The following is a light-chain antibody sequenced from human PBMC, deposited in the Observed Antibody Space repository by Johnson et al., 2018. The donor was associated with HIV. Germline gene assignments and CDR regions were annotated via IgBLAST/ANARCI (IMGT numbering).Light chain of an antibody. Sequence: QSILTQPPSVSAAPGQKVTISCSGSSSNIGRNYVSWYQQLPGTAPKLLIFDNNKRPSGIPDRFSATKSGTSATLGITGLQTGDEADYYCGTWKSSLSGYVLGTGTKVTVL. CDR3: GTWKSSLSGYV. CDR1: SSNIGRNY. CDR2: DNN. J-gene: IGLJ1*01. V-gene: IGLV1-51*01.